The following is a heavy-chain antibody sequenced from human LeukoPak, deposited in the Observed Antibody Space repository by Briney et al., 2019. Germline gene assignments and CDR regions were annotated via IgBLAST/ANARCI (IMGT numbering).Heavy chain of an antibody. J-gene: IGHJ6*03. CDR2: ISSSGSTI. V-gene: IGHV3-48*04. CDR1: GFTLRSYW. Sequence: GGSLSLSCAASGFTLRSYWMIWLRQAPGKALEWVSYISSSGSTIYYADSVKGRFTIARDNAKNSLYLQMNSLRAEDTAVYYCARDPYSGGYGDYYYYYMDLWGQGTTVTISS. CDR3: ARDPYSGGYGDYYYYYMDL. D-gene: IGHD1-26*01.